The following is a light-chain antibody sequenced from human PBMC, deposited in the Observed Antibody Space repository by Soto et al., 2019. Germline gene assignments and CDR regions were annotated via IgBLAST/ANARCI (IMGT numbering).Light chain of an antibody. Sequence: QSALTQPASVSGSPGQSIAISCTGTSSDVGSYNYVSWYQHHPGKAPKVMIYDVSSRPSGVSNRFSGSKSGNTASLTISGLQAEDEADYYCISYTTISTYVFGTVTKLTVL. CDR3: ISYTTISTYV. J-gene: IGLJ1*01. CDR2: DVS. CDR1: SSDVGSYNY. V-gene: IGLV2-14*03.